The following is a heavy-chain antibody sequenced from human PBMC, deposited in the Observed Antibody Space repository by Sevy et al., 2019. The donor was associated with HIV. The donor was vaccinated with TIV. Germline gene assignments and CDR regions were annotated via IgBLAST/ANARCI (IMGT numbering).Heavy chain of an antibody. V-gene: IGHV3-23*01. J-gene: IGHJ4*02. Sequence: LSLTCAASGFTFDSYAMHCVRQVAGKGLEWVSTISGSGYATYYADSVKGRFIISRDTSRNTLYLQMNSLRVEDSAVYFCAKDRVTVFGVVVTFDSWGQGTLVTVSS. D-gene: IGHD3-3*01. CDR1: GFTFDSYA. CDR3: AKDRVTVFGVVVTFDS. CDR2: ISGSGYAT.